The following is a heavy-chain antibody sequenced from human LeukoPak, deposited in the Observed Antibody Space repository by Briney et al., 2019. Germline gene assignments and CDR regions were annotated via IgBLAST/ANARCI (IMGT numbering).Heavy chain of an antibody. CDR1: GFTFSSYE. D-gene: IGHD3-3*01. Sequence: GGSLRLSCAASGFTFSSYEMNWVRQAPGKGLEWVSYISSSGSTIYYADSVKGRFTISRDNAKNSLYLQMNSLRAEDTALYYCARASGYDFWSGLGDYYYYMDVWGKGTTVTVSS. CDR2: ISSSGSTI. J-gene: IGHJ6*03. CDR3: ARASGYDFWSGLGDYYYYMDV. V-gene: IGHV3-48*03.